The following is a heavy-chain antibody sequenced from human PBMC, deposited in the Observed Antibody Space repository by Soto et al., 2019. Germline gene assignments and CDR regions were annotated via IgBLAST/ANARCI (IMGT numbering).Heavy chain of an antibody. CDR1: GYSFISHG. V-gene: IGHV1-18*04. D-gene: IGHD1-1*01. J-gene: IGHJ2*01. CDR3: ARLGNWDENCYFDL. CDR2: VSGDNGNT. Sequence: QAQLVQSGAEVKKPGASVKVSCKASGYSFISHGITWVRQAPGQGLEWMGWVSGDNGNTNYAQKLQGRVTMTTDTSTDTAFMELRSLLSDDTAVYYCARLGNWDENCYFDLWGRGTLVIVSS.